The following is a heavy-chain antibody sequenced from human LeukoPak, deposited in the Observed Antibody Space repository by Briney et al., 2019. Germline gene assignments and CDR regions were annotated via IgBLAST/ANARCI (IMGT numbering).Heavy chain of an antibody. V-gene: IGHV3-30*04. Sequence: GGSLRLSCAASGFTFSSYAMHWVRQAPGKGLEWVAVISYDGSNKYYADSVKGRFTISRDNSKNTLYLQMNSLRAEDTAVYYCAREGRTYCTNGVCSKGGYFDYWGQGTLVTVSS. CDR2: ISYDGSNK. CDR3: AREGRTYCTNGVCSKGGYFDY. J-gene: IGHJ4*02. CDR1: GFTFSSYA. D-gene: IGHD2-8*01.